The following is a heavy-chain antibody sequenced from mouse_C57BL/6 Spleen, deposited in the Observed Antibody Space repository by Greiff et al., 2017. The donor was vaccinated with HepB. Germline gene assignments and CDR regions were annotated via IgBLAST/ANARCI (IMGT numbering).Heavy chain of an antibody. CDR2: IDPSDSYT. CDR3: ARGPGYFDY. V-gene: IGHV1-69*01. CDR1: GYTFTSYW. Sequence: QVQLQQSGAELVMPGASVKLSCKASGYTFTSYWMHWVKQRPGQGLEWIGEIDPSDSYTNYNQKFKGKSTLTVDKSSSTAYMQLSSLTSEDSAVYYCARGPGYFDYWGQGTTLTVSS. J-gene: IGHJ2*01.